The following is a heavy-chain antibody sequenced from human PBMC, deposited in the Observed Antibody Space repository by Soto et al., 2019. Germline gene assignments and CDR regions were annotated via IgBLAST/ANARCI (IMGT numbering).Heavy chain of an antibody. CDR1: GFTFDDYA. V-gene: IGHV3-9*01. CDR2: ISWNSGSI. D-gene: IGHD6-19*01. Sequence: EVQLVESGGGLVQPGRSLRLSCAASGFTFDDYAMHWVRQAPGKGLEWDSGISWNSGSIGYADSVKGRFTISRDNAKNYLYLQMNRLRAEDTALYYCEKDTYFSGWPSVSYFEYGGQGTLVTVSS. J-gene: IGHJ4*02. CDR3: EKDTYFSGWPSVSYFEY.